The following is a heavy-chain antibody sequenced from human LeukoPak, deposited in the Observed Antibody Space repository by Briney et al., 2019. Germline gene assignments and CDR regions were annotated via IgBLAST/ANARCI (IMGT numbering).Heavy chain of an antibody. CDR1: GDSISSYY. J-gene: IGHJ5*02. CDR2: VYYSGST. CDR3: AGLADCNIPPSWGYWFHL. D-gene: IGHD2/OR15-2a*01. V-gene: IGHV4-59*12. Sequence: SETLSLICSVSGDSISSYYWSWVRQPPGKGLEWSGDVYYSGSTYYSPSLEGRGTISVGTSKNQFFLNLRSVTAADTAVYYGAGLADCNIPPSWGYWFHLWGQGPLVTLPS.